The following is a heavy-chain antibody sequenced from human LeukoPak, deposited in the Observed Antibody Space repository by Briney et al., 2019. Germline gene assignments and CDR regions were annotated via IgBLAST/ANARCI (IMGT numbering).Heavy chain of an antibody. CDR2: INPSGGST. D-gene: IGHD3-10*01. CDR3: ARSGIPMVRGFDP. Sequence: ASVKVSCKASGYTFTSYYMHWVRQAPGQGLEWMGIINPSGGSTSYAQKFQGRVTMTRDTSTSTVYMELSSLRSEDTAVYYCARSGIPMVRGFDPWGQGTLVTVS. V-gene: IGHV1-46*01. J-gene: IGHJ5*02. CDR1: GYTFTSYY.